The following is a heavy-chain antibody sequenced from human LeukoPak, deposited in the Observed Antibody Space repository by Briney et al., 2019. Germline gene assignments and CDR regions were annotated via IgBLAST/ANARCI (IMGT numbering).Heavy chain of an antibody. CDR1: GGTFSSYA. CDR3: ARASSCSSTSCNELVSFWQHSWGDGMDV. Sequence: ASVKVSCKASGGTFSSYAISWVRQAPGQGLEWMGRIIPIFGIANYAQKFQGRVTITADKSTDTAYMELGSLRSEAPAVYYCARASSCSSTSCNELVSFWQHSWGDGMDVWGQGTTVTVSS. D-gene: IGHD2-2*01. CDR2: IIPIFGIA. J-gene: IGHJ6*02. V-gene: IGHV1-69*04.